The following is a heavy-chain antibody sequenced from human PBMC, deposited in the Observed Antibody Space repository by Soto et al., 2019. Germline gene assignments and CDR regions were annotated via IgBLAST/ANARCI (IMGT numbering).Heavy chain of an antibody. CDR3: AREKGITMIKFFAY. J-gene: IGHJ4*02. CDR1: GGSISSGAYY. CDR2: IYYSGST. Sequence: SETLSLTCTVSGGSISSGAYYWSWIRQPPGKGLEWIGYIYYSGSTYYNPSLKSRVTISVDKSKNQFSLKLSSVTAADTAVYYCAREKGITMIKFFAYWAQGTPVP. V-gene: IGHV4-30-4*01. D-gene: IGHD3-22*01.